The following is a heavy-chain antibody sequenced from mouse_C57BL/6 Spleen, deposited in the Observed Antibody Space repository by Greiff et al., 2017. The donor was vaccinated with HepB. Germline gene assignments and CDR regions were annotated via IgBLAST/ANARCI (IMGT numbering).Heavy chain of an antibody. D-gene: IGHD2-4*01. Sequence: SCKASGYTFTSYWMHWVKQRPGRGLEWIGRIDPNSGGTKYNEKFKSKATLTVDKPSSTAYMQLSSLTSEDSAVYYCARPFYDYDERDWYFDVWGTGTTVTVSS. CDR1: GYTFTSYW. J-gene: IGHJ1*03. CDR3: ARPFYDYDERDWYFDV. CDR2: IDPNSGGT. V-gene: IGHV1-72*01.